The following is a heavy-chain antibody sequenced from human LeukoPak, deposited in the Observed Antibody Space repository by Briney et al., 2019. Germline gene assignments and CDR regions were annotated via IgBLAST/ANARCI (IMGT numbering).Heavy chain of an antibody. CDR3: ARGAGVDGGWEGVAGDFDY. V-gene: IGHV7-4-1*02. D-gene: IGHD2-15*01. Sequence: WASVKVSCKASGYTFTSYAMNWVRQAPGQGLEWMGWINTNTGNPTYAQGFTGRFVFSLDTSVSTAYLQISSLKAEDTAVYYCARGAGVDGGWEGVAGDFDYWGQGTLVTVSS. CDR2: INTNTGNP. CDR1: GYTFTSYA. J-gene: IGHJ4*02.